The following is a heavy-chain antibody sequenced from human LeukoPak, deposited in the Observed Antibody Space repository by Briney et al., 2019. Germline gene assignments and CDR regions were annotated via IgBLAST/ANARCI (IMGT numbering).Heavy chain of an antibody. CDR2: IYTSGST. Sequence: PSETLSLTCTVSGGSISSYYWSWLRQPAGKGPEWIGRIYTSGSTNYNPSLKSRVTMSVDTSKNQFSLKLSSVTAADTAVYYCARDSIAVAGDYYYGMDVWGQGTTVTVSS. D-gene: IGHD6-19*01. J-gene: IGHJ6*02. V-gene: IGHV4-4*07. CDR1: GGSISSYY. CDR3: ARDSIAVAGDYYYGMDV.